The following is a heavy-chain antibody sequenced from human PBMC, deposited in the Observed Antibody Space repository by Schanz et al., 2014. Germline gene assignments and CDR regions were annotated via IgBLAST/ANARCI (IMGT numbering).Heavy chain of an antibody. J-gene: IGHJ4*02. V-gene: IGHV3-30*04. CDR3: ARPIYDLWSGSFDY. Sequence: VQLVESGGGVVQPGRSLRLSCATSGFTFSSYTMHWVRQAPGTGLEWVAFISYDGNNQYYADSVKGRFTISRDNSKNTLYLQMNSLRAEDTAVYYCARPIYDLWSGSFDYWGQGTLVTVSS. D-gene: IGHD3-3*01. CDR2: ISYDGNNQ. CDR1: GFTFSSYT.